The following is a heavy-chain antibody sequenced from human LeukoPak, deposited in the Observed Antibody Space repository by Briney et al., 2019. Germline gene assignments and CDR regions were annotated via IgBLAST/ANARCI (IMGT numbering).Heavy chain of an antibody. J-gene: IGHJ4*02. CDR2: INHSGST. CDR1: GGSFSGYY. Sequence: PSETLSITCAVYGGSFSGYYWTWIRQPPGTALQWIGEINHSGSTNYNPSLKSRVTISVDTSKNQFSLKLSSVTAADTAVYYCARLRFLEWLLFQGAHFDYWGQGTLVTVSS. V-gene: IGHV4-34*01. CDR3: ARLRFLEWLLFQGAHFDY. D-gene: IGHD3-3*01.